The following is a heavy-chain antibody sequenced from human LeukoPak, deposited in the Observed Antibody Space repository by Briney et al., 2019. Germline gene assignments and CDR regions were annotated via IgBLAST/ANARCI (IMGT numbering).Heavy chain of an antibody. Sequence: PGRSLRLSCAASGFTFSTYGVHWVRQALGKGLEWVAVIWHDGSIKYYADFVKGRFTISRDNAKNTLYLQLDSLRGEDTAVYYCARAVGPFDYWGQGTLVTVSS. CDR1: GFTFSTYG. CDR3: ARAVGPFDY. V-gene: IGHV3-33*01. D-gene: IGHD2-15*01. J-gene: IGHJ4*02. CDR2: IWHDGSIK.